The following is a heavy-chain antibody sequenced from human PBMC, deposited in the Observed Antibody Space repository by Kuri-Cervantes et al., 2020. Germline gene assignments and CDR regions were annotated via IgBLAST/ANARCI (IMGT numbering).Heavy chain of an antibody. Sequence: SETLSLTCAVYGGSFSGYYWSWIRQPPGKGLEWIGEINHSGSTNYNPSLKSRVTISVDTSKNQFSLKLSSVTAADTAVYYCAGVGSSYAHSGDAFDIWGQGTMVTVSS. CDR3: AGVGSSYAHSGDAFDI. V-gene: IGHV4-34*01. CDR2: INHSGST. CDR1: GGSFSGYY. D-gene: IGHD2-2*01. J-gene: IGHJ3*02.